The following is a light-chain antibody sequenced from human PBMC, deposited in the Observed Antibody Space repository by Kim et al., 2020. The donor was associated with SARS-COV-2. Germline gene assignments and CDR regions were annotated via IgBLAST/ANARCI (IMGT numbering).Light chain of an antibody. CDR3: CSYAGSYVV. CDR2: DVS. CDR1: SQGVGGFNY. J-gene: IGLJ2*01. Sequence: PGQSVTLPCTGTSQGVGGFNYVSWYQQHPGKAPKLMIYDVSKRPSGVPDRFSGSKSGNTASLTISGLQAEDEADYYCCSYAGSYVVFGGGTQLTVL. V-gene: IGLV2-11*01.